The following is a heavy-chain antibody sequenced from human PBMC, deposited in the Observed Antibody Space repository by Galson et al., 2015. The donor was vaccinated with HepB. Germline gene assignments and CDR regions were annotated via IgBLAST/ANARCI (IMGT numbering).Heavy chain of an antibody. D-gene: IGHD6-19*01. CDR2: ISSSSSYT. CDR3: AREFQVAGTRAFDI. V-gene: IGHV3-11*06. Sequence: SLRLSCAASGFAFSDYYMSWIRQAPGKGLEWVSYISSSSSYTNYADSVKGRFTISRDNAKNSLYLQMNSLRAEDTAVYYCAREFQVAGTRAFDIWGQGTMVTVSS. J-gene: IGHJ3*02. CDR1: GFAFSDYY.